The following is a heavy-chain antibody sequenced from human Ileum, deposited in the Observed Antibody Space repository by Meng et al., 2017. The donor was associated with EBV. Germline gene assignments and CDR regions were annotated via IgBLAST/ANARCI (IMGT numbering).Heavy chain of an antibody. Sequence: QVHLVQSRAEVMKPGASVKFSCKASGYTFTSFYLNWVRQAPGQGLEWKGIINPSGGTTSDAQKFQGRVTMTRDTSTSTVYMELSSLRSEDTAVYYCASQRITIYGVSGSFDPWGQGTLVTVSS. CDR1: GYTFTSFY. V-gene: IGHV1-46*01. J-gene: IGHJ5*02. CDR2: INPSGGTT. D-gene: IGHD3-3*01. CDR3: ASQRITIYGVSGSFDP.